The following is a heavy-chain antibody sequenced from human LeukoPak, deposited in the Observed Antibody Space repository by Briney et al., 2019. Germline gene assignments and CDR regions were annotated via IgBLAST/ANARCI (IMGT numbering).Heavy chain of an antibody. D-gene: IGHD3-22*01. J-gene: IGHJ4*02. Sequence: GGSLRLSCAASGFTVSSNYMSWVRQAPGKGLEWVSLIYSGGDTYYADSVKGRFTISRDNSKNTLYLQMNSLRAEDTAVYYCARDLSYYYDSSGFIYWGQGTLVTVSS. V-gene: IGHV3-53*01. CDR3: ARDLSYYYDSSGFIY. CDR2: IYSGGDT. CDR1: GFTVSSNY.